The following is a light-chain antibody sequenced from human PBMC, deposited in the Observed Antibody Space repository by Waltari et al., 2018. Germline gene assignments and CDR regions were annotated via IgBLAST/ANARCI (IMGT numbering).Light chain of an antibody. CDR1: QRVIGNN. CDR2: DTF. Sequence: VLTQSPGTLSLSPGERATLSCRASQRVIGNNLAWYQQTPGQPPRHLIDDTFRREAATPDRIRGSGSGADFALTISRLEREDFAVFDCQQYGVSPYTFGQGTKVEI. V-gene: IGKV3-20*01. CDR3: QQYGVSPYT. J-gene: IGKJ2*01.